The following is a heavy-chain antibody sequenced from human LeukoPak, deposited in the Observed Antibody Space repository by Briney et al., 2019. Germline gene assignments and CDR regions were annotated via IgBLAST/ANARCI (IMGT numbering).Heavy chain of an antibody. Sequence: TGGSLRLSCAASGFTFSSYWMSWVRQTPGKGLEWVANIKQDGSEKYYVDSVKGRFTISRDNAKNSLYLQMNSLRAEDTAVYYCARVIDEPAAIWYYYMDVWGKGTTVTVSS. J-gene: IGHJ6*03. V-gene: IGHV3-7*01. D-gene: IGHD2-2*01. CDR1: GFTFSSYW. CDR3: ARVIDEPAAIWYYYMDV. CDR2: IKQDGSEK.